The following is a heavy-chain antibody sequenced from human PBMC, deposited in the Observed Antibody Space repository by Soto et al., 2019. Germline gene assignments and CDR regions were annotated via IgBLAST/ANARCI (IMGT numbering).Heavy chain of an antibody. CDR1: GFKFSNYA. V-gene: IGHV3-23*01. D-gene: IGHD3-10*01. CDR2: ISATVGGT. J-gene: IGHJ4*02. Sequence: PGGSLRLSCAASGFKFSNYAMSWVRQAPGKGLEWVPLISATVGGTYYADSVKGRFTISRDNSHNTLYLQVHSLTAEDTAVYYCAKDRRGGGNSAFYFDFWGQGAQVTVSS. CDR3: AKDRRGGGNSAFYFDF.